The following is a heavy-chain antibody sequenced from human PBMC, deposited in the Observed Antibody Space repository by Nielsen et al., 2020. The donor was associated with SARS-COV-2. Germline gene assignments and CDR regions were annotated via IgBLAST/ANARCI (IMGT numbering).Heavy chain of an antibody. V-gene: IGHV4-61*02. CDR1: GGSISSSSYY. J-gene: IGHJ3*02. CDR3: ARAPDIVLLPTAIPI. CDR2: VFATGNT. Sequence: LRLSCTVSGGSISSSSYYWGWIRQPAGKGLEWIGRVFATGNTNYNPSLKSRITISVDTAKNQFSLKLKFVTAADTAVYYCARAPDIVLLPTAIPIWGQGTMVPVSS. D-gene: IGHD2-2*01.